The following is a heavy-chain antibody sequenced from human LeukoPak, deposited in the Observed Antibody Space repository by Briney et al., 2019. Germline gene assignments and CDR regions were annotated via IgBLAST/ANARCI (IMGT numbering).Heavy chain of an antibody. CDR3: ARTYYYDSSGYYGELDY. CDR1: GGSISSGGYY. J-gene: IGHJ4*02. D-gene: IGHD3-22*01. Sequence: PSQTLSLTCTVSGGSISSGGYYWSWIRQHPGKGLEWIGYIYYSGSTYYNPSLKSRVTISVDTSKNQFSLKLSSVTAADTAVYYCARTYYYDSSGYYGELDYWGQGTLVTVSS. V-gene: IGHV4-31*03. CDR2: IYYSGST.